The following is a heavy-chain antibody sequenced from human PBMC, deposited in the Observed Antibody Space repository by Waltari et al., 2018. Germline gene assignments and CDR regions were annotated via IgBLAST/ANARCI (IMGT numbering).Heavy chain of an antibody. CDR3: ATKMVLTAKPYFDY. V-gene: IGHV3-23*01. D-gene: IGHD2-8*01. J-gene: IGHJ4*02. CDR2: WGLSGGST. Sequence: EVQLLESGGGLVQPGESLRLSCAASGFSFSGYAMHWVRQAPGRGWGWVPVWGLSGGSTFYADSVTGRFTISRDNPKNTLYLQMNSLRADDTAVYYCATKMVLTAKPYFDYWGQGTLVTVSS. CDR1: GFSFSGYA.